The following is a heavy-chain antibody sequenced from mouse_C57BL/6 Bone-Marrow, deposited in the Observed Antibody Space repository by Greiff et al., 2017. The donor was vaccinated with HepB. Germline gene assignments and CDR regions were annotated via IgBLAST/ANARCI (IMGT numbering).Heavy chain of an antibody. D-gene: IGHD1-1*01. Sequence: EVKLVESGGGLVKPGGSLKLSCAASGFTFSDYGMHWVRQAPEKGLEWVAYISSGSSTIYYADTVKGRFTISRDNAKNTLFLQMTSLRSEDTAMYYCAKADYYGSSYRMDYWGQGTSVTVSS. J-gene: IGHJ4*01. CDR1: GFTFSDYG. CDR2: ISSGSSTI. CDR3: AKADYYGSSYRMDY. V-gene: IGHV5-17*01.